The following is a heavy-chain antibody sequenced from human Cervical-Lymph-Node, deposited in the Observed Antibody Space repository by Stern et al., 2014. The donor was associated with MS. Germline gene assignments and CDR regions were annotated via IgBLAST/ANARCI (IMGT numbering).Heavy chain of an antibody. CDR3: SRAEGYYEFSHYGLDV. D-gene: IGHD3-3*01. Sequence: QVQLQESGPGLLKPSQTLSLTCTVSGGSISSGTYYWTWIRQPAGEGLEWIGQIHISGLTNYNPSLKSRVSISMDTSKNRFPLKLLSLTATDTAMYYCSRAEGYYEFSHYGLDVWGQGTTVTVSS. CDR1: GGSISSGTYY. CDR2: IHISGLT. J-gene: IGHJ6*02. V-gene: IGHV4-61*02.